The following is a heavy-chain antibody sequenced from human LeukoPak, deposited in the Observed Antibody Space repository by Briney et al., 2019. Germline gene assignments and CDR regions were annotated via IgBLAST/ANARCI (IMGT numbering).Heavy chain of an antibody. Sequence: ASVKVSCKASGYTFTSYGISWVRQAPGRGLEWMGWISAYNGNTNYAQKLQGRVTMTTDTSTSTAYMELRSLRSDDTAVYYCAREYHSSRNDAFDIWGQGTMVTVSS. V-gene: IGHV1-18*01. J-gene: IGHJ3*02. CDR2: ISAYNGNT. D-gene: IGHD6-13*01. CDR3: AREYHSSRNDAFDI. CDR1: GYTFTSYG.